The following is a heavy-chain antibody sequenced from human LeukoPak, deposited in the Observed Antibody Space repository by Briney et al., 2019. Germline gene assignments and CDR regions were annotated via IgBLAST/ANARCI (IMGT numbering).Heavy chain of an antibody. CDR1: GYTFTSYY. CDR2: INPIGGST. CDR3: ARGREMATIPGVYYYYMDV. Sequence: ASVKVSCKASGYTFTSYYLHWVRQAPGQGLEWMGIINPIGGSTGYAQKFQGRVTMTRDTSTSTVYMELSSLRSEDTAVYYCARGREMATIPGVYYYYMDVWGKGTTVTVSS. V-gene: IGHV1-46*03. J-gene: IGHJ6*03. D-gene: IGHD5-24*01.